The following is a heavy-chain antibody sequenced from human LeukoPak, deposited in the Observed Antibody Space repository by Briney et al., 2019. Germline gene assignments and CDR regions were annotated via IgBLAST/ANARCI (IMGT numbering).Heavy chain of an antibody. J-gene: IGHJ4*02. Sequence: GGSLRLSCAASGFTFSSYWMSWVRRAPGKGLEWVAIIWYDGSNKYYADSVKGRFTISRDNSKNTLYLQMNSLRAEDTAIYYCATVRGSSGTYYIDYWGQGTLVTVSS. CDR1: GFTFSSYW. D-gene: IGHD3-10*01. CDR2: IWYDGSNK. V-gene: IGHV3-33*08. CDR3: ATVRGSSGTYYIDY.